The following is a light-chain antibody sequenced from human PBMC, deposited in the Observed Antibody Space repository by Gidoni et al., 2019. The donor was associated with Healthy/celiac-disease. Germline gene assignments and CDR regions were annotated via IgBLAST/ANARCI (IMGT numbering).Light chain of an antibody. Sequence: EIVMTQSPATLSVSPGERATLSCRASPSVSRNLDWYQQKPGQAPRLLIYGASTRATGIPARFSGSGSGTEFTLTISSLQSEDFAVYYCQQYNNWPPWTFGQGTKVEIK. J-gene: IGKJ1*01. CDR3: QQYNNWPPWT. CDR2: GAS. V-gene: IGKV3-15*01. CDR1: PSVSRN.